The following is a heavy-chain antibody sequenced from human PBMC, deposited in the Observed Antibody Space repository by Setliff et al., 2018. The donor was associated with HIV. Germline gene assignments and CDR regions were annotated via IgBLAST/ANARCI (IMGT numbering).Heavy chain of an antibody. CDR1: GFSFSSYW. CDR3: ARDWNGSGRAMDV. D-gene: IGHD3-10*01. J-gene: IGHJ6*03. Sequence: GGSLRLSCAASGFSFSSYWMYWVRQAPGKGLVWVSRINRDGSYTIYADSVEGRFTISRDNAQNSVHLQMNSLRAEDTAVYYCARDWNGSGRAMDVWGKGTAVTVS. CDR2: INRDGSYT. V-gene: IGHV3-74*01.